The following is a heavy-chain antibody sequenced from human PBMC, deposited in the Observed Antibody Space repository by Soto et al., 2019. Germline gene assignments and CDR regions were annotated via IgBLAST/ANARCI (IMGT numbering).Heavy chain of an antibody. J-gene: IGHJ5*02. CDR1: GFTFSSYA. CDR3: AKDPFYYDFWSGYQTSTHHNWFDP. Sequence: GGSLRLSCAASGFTFSSYAMSWVRQAPGKGLEWVSAISGSGGSTYYADSVKGRFTISRDNSKHTLYLQMNSLRAEDTAVYYCAKDPFYYDFWSGYQTSTHHNWFDPWGQGTLVTVSS. V-gene: IGHV3-23*01. D-gene: IGHD3-3*01. CDR2: ISGSGGST.